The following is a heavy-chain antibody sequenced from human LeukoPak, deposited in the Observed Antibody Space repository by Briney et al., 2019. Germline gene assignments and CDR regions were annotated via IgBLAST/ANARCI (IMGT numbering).Heavy chain of an antibody. CDR2: IYYSGST. J-gene: IGHJ6*02. D-gene: IGHD2/OR15-2a*01. CDR1: GGSISSGDYY. Sequence: PSETLSLTCTVSGGSISSGDYYWSWIRQPPGTGLEWIGYIYYSGSTYYNPSLKSRVTISVDTSKNQFSLKLSSVTAADTAVYYCARDTSPDGMDVWGQGTTVTVSS. V-gene: IGHV4-30-4*01. CDR3: ARDTSPDGMDV.